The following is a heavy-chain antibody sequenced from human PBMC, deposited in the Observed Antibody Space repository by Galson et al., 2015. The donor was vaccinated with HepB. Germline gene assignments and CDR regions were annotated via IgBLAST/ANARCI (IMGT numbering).Heavy chain of an antibody. J-gene: IGHJ4*02. CDR2: ISAYNGNT. V-gene: IGHV1-18*04. CDR1: GYTFTSYG. D-gene: IGHD6-13*01. CDR3: AGDQSIAAAGASFDY. Sequence: SVKVSCKASGYTFTSYGISWVRQAPGQGLEWMGWISAYNGNTNYAQKLQGRVTMTTDTSTSTAYMELRSLRSDDTAVYYCAGDQSIAAAGASFDYWGQGTLVTVSS.